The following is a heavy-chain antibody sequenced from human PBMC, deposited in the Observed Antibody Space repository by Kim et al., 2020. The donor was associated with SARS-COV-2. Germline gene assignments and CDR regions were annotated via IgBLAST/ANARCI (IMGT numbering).Heavy chain of an antibody. D-gene: IGHD6-13*01. V-gene: IGHV4-31*03. CDR2: IYYSGST. CDR3: ARDTRIAAAGTVDY. J-gene: IGHJ4*02. Sequence: SETLSLTCTVSGGSISSGGYYWSWIRQHPGKGLEWIGYIYYSGSTYYNPSLKSRVTISVDTSKNQFSLKLSSVTAADTAVYYCARDTRIAAAGTVDYWGQGTLVTVSS. CDR1: GGSISSGGYY.